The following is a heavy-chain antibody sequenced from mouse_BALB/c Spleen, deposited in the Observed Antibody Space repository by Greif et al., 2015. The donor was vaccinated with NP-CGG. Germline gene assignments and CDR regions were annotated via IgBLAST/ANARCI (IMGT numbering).Heavy chain of an antibody. CDR3: ARYGYDAWFAY. J-gene: IGHJ3*01. V-gene: IGHV3-6*02. CDR2: ISYDGSN. CDR1: GYSITSGYY. D-gene: IGHD2-2*01. Sequence: EVKLIESGPGLVKPSQSLSLTCSVTGYSITSGYYWNWIRQFPGNKLEWMGYISYDGSNNYNPSLKNRISITRDTSKNQFFLKLNSVTTEDTATYYCARYGYDAWFAYWGQGTLVAVSA.